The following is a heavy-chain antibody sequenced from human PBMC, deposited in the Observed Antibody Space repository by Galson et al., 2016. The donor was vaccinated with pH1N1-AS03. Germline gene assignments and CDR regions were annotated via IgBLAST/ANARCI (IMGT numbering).Heavy chain of an antibody. CDR3: AKEVGSSGWFDACDL. J-gene: IGHJ3*01. D-gene: IGHD6-19*01. Sequence: SLRLSCAASGFSFSTYWMYWVRQAPGKGLVWLARINGDATTTNYADSVRGRFTISRDNAKNTLHLQMNSLRVDDTANYFCAKEVGSSGWFDACDLWGQGTVVTVSS. CDR1: GFSFSTYW. V-gene: IGHV3-74*01. CDR2: INGDATTT.